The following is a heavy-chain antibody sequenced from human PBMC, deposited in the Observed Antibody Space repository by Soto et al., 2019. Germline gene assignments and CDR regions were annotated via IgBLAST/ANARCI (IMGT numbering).Heavy chain of an antibody. D-gene: IGHD5-18*01. Sequence: SETLSLTCAVSGGNISSGGYSWSWIRQPPGKGLEWIGYIYHSGSTNYNPSLKSRVTISVDTSKNQLSLKLSSVTAADTAVYYCARRGRYSYGPYYFDYWGQGTLVTVSS. CDR2: IYHSGST. V-gene: IGHV4-30-2*01. CDR1: GGNISSGGYS. J-gene: IGHJ4*02. CDR3: ARRGRYSYGPYYFDY.